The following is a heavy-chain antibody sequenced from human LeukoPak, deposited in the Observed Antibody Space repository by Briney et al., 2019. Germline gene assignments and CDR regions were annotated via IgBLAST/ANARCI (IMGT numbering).Heavy chain of an antibody. Sequence: GGSLRLSCAASGFTFDDYGMSWVRQAPGKGLEWVSGINWNGGSTGYADSVKGRFTISRDNAKNSLYLQMNSLRAEDTTLYHCARFDDSSGHYYMDIWGKGTTVTVSS. CDR1: GFTFDDYG. D-gene: IGHD3-22*01. J-gene: IGHJ6*03. V-gene: IGHV3-20*01. CDR3: ARFDDSSGHYYMDI. CDR2: INWNGGST.